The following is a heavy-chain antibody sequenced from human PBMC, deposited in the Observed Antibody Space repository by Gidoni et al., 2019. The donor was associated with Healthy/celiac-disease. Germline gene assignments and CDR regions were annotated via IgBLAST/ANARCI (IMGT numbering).Heavy chain of an antibody. CDR2: IYWNDDK. J-gene: IGHJ4*02. CDR1: GFSLSTSGVG. Sequence: QITLKESGPTLVKHTQTLTLTCTFSGFSLSTSGVGVGWNRQPPGQSLEWLALIYWNDDKRYSPSLKSRLTITKDTSKNHVVLTMTNMDPVYTATYYCAHSTSYFDCLYAPYFDYWGQGTLVTVSS. D-gene: IGHD3-9*01. CDR3: AHSTSYFDCLYAPYFDY. V-gene: IGHV2-5*01.